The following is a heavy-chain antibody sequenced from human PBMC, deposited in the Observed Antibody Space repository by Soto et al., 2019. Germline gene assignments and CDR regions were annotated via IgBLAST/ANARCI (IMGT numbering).Heavy chain of an antibody. CDR1: GFTFSSYG. CDR3: ARSPATYYDFWSGYLDY. D-gene: IGHD3-3*01. Sequence: QVQLVESGGGVVQPGRSLRLSCAAYGFTFSSYGMHWVRQAPGKGLEWVAVIWYDGSNKYYADSDKGRFTISRDNSKNTLYLQMNSLRAEDTAVYYCARSPATYYDFWSGYLDYWGQGTLVTVSS. CDR2: IWYDGSNK. J-gene: IGHJ4*02. V-gene: IGHV3-33*01.